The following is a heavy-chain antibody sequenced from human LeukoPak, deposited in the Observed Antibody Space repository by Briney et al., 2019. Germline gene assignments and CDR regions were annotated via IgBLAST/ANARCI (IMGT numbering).Heavy chain of an antibody. V-gene: IGHV5-51*01. CDR1: GYTFSSYW. D-gene: IGHD6-6*01. J-gene: IGHJ6*02. CDR3: AKQGRASYYGMDV. CDR2: IYPDDSDT. Sequence: GESLKISCKGSGYTFSSYWIAWVRQMPEKGLEWMGNIYPDDSDTRYSPSFEGQVTISADKSISTAYLQWSSLKASDTAIYYCAKQGRASYYGMDVWGQGTTVTVSS.